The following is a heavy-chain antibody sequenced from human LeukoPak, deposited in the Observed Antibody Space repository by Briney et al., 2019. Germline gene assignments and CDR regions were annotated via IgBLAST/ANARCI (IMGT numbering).Heavy chain of an antibody. CDR2: MKSKPEGGTT. CDR3: TTGNP. J-gene: IGHJ5*02. Sequence: GGSLRLSCLTSGFTFVNASMSWVRQAPGKGLEWVGLMKSKPEGGTTFYTAPVKDRFSISRDDSRNTLYLQMNSLTIGDTGVYYCTTGNPWGQGTLVTVSS. V-gene: IGHV3-15*01. CDR1: GFTFVNAS.